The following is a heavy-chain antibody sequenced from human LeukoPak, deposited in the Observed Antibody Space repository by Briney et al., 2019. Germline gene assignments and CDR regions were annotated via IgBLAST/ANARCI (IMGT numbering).Heavy chain of an antibody. CDR2: IIPIFGTA. CDR3: ARPLVASSKYGDYGYEY. V-gene: IGHV1-69*13. D-gene: IGHD4-17*01. CDR1: GGTFSSYA. J-gene: IGHJ4*02. Sequence: SVKVSCKASGGTFSSYAISWVRQAPGQGLEWMGGIIPIFGTANYAQKFQGRVTITADESTSTAYMELSSLRSEDTAVYYCARPLVASSKYGDYGYEYWGQGTLVTVSS.